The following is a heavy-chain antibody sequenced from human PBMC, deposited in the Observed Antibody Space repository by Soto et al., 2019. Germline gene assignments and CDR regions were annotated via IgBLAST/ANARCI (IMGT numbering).Heavy chain of an antibody. CDR1: WFSLSTSGMG. Sequence: QITLKESGPPLVKPTQTLTLTCTFSWFSLSTSGMGVGWLRQPPGKALEWLALLTWDDDQRYRPSLRSRLTITKDTSKNQVVLTMTDMDPLDTGPYYCAHTLLAMFGFVSWGKGTLVTVSS. CDR3: AHTLLAMFGFVS. J-gene: IGHJ4*02. CDR2: LTWDDDQ. V-gene: IGHV2-5*02. D-gene: IGHD3-10*02.